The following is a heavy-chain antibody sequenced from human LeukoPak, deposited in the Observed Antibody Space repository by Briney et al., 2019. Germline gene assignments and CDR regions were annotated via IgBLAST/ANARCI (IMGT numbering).Heavy chain of an antibody. D-gene: IGHD5-12*01. CDR2: ITGSGSGI. V-gene: IGHV3-23*01. Sequence: PGGSLRLSCAASGLTFGSYGVTWVRQAPGKGLEWVSSITGSGSGIYYANPVKGRFTISRDNSKNTVYLQMNSLRVEGTAVYYCAKDPNGGYVGPFDMWGQGTMVTVSP. J-gene: IGHJ3*02. CDR3: AKDPNGGYVGPFDM. CDR1: GLTFGSYG.